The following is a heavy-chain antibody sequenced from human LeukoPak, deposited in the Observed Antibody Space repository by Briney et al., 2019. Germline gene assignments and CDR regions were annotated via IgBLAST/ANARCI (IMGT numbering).Heavy chain of an antibody. J-gene: IGHJ4*02. CDR3: ARDYCSSISCSDY. D-gene: IGHD2-2*01. CDR1: GFTFSAYS. Sequence: PGGSLRLSCATSGFTFSAYSMHWVRQAPGKGLEWVSKISSSSSTIYYADSVKGRFTISRDNSKNTLYLQMNSLRAEDTAVYYCARDYCSSISCSDYWGQGTLVTVSS. V-gene: IGHV3-48*01. CDR2: ISSSSSTI.